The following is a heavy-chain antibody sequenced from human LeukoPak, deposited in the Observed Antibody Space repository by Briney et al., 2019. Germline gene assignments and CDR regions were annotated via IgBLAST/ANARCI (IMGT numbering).Heavy chain of an antibody. CDR3: AKDILTGSGYYSHFDY. CDR2: ISWNSGSI. V-gene: IGHV3-9*01. CDR1: GFTFSSYA. D-gene: IGHD3-22*01. Sequence: GGSLRLSCAASGFTFSSYAMHWVRQAPGKGLEWVSGISWNSGSIGYADSVKGRFTISRDNAKNSLYLQMNSLRAEDTALYYCAKDILTGSGYYSHFDYWGQGTLVTVSS. J-gene: IGHJ4*02.